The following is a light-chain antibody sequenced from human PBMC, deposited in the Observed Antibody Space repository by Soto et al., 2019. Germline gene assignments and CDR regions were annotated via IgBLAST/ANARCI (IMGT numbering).Light chain of an antibody. J-gene: IGLJ1*01. CDR3: QSYDSTLSARYV. CDR1: ISNIGAGYD. CDR2: GNI. Sequence: QSLLTQPPSVSGAPGQRFTISFTGSISNIGAGYDVHWYQQRPGTAPKLLIFGNINRPSGVPDRFSGYKSGTSASLAITGLQAEDEGDYYCQSYDSTLSARYVFGTGTKVTVL. V-gene: IGLV1-40*01.